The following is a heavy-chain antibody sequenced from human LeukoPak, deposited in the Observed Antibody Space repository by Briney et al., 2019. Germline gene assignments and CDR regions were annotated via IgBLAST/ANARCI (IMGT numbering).Heavy chain of an antibody. CDR1: GFTVSSNY. CDR3: ARDRAAAGKNYYYYGMDV. CDR2: IYSGGST. D-gene: IGHD6-13*01. V-gene: IGHV3-66*01. J-gene: IGHJ6*02. Sequence: GGSLRLSCAASGFTVSSNYMSWVRQAPGKGLEWVSVIYSGGSTYYAGSVKGRFTISRDNSKNTLYLQMNSLRAEDTAVYYCARDRAAAGKNYYYYGMDVWGQGTTVTVSS.